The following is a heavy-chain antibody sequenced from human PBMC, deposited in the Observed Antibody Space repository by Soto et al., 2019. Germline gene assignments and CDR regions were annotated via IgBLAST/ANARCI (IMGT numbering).Heavy chain of an antibody. CDR2: IYLCDSDR. CDR3: ARYSSGWPYYFDY. Sequence: PVEPLKISSNGSGYSFTSHWIARFRQMPVKCLEWMGIIYLCDSDRRYSLSFQGRVTISADKSISTAYLQWSSLKASDTAMYYCARYSSGWPYYFDYWGQGTLVPVSS. J-gene: IGHJ4*02. CDR1: GYSFTSHW. D-gene: IGHD6-19*01. V-gene: IGHV5-51*01.